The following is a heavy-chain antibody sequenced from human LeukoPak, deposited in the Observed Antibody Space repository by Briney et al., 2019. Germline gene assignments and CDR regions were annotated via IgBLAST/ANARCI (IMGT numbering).Heavy chain of an antibody. CDR1: GYTFTSYY. CDR2: INPSGGST. V-gene: IGHV1-46*01. Sequence: ASVKVSCKESGYTFTSYYMYWVRQAPGQGLEWMGVINPSGGSTTYAQKFQGRVTMTRDTSTSTVYMELSSLRSEDTAVYYCATRYCSGGSCYDFIYWGQGTLVTVSS. J-gene: IGHJ4*02. D-gene: IGHD2-15*01. CDR3: ATRYCSGGSCYDFIY.